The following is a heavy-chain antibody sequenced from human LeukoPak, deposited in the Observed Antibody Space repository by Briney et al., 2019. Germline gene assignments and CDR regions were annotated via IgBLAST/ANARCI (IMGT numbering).Heavy chain of an antibody. CDR2: ISSSSSYI. V-gene: IGHV3-21*01. CDR1: GFTFSSNS. Sequence: PGGSLRLSCAASGFTFSSNSMNWVRQAPGKGLEWVSSISSSSSYIYYADSVKGRFTISRDNAKNSLYLQMNSLRAEDTAVYYCASPMIVVAPGAFDIWGQGTMVTVSS. D-gene: IGHD3-22*01. J-gene: IGHJ3*02. CDR3: ASPMIVVAPGAFDI.